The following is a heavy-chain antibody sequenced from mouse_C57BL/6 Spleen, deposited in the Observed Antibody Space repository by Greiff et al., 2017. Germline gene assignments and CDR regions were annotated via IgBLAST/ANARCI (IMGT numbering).Heavy chain of an antibody. Sequence: VQLQESGPGLVAPSQSLSITCTVSGFSLTSYAISWVRQPPGKGLEWLGVIWTGGGTNYNSALKSRLSISKDNSKSHVFLKTNSLQTDDTTRYYCAGTDCYSSHPVVPCYCDYWGQGTTLTVSS. D-gene: IGHD1-1*01. J-gene: IGHJ2*01. CDR2: IWTGGGT. CDR3: AGTDCYSSHPVVPCYCDY. CDR1: GFSLTSYA. V-gene: IGHV2-9-1*01.